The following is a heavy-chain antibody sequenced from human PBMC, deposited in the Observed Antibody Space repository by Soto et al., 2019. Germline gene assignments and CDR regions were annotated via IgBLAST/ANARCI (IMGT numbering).Heavy chain of an antibody. Sequence: SETLSLTCAVYGGSFSGYYWSWIRQPPGKGLEWIGEINHSGSTNYNPSLKSRVTISVDTSKNQFSLKLSSVTAADTAVYYCARGSLDFRPVPNEGRRRKYYYYGMDVWGQGTTVTVSS. CDR1: GGSFSGYY. CDR3: ARGSLDFRPVPNEGRRRKYYYYGMDV. CDR2: INHSGST. V-gene: IGHV4-34*01. D-gene: IGHD1-1*01. J-gene: IGHJ6*02.